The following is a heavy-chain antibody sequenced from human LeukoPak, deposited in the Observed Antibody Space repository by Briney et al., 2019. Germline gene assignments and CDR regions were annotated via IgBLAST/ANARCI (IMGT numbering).Heavy chain of an antibody. D-gene: IGHD3-22*01. J-gene: IGHJ4*02. CDR2: IYHDGST. V-gene: IGHV4-4*02. CDR3: TRRGDYYDSSGYYTFPFDY. CDR1: GGSISSNNW. Sequence: SETLSLTCAVSGGSISSNNWWIWARQSPEKGLEWIGEIYHDGSTNYNPSLKSRVTISVDTSKNQFSLKLSSVTAADTAVYYCTRRGDYYDSSGYYTFPFDYWGQGTLVTVSS.